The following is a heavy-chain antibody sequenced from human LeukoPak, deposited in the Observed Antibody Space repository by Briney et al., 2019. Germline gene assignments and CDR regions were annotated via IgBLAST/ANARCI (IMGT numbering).Heavy chain of an antibody. CDR1: GFTFSSYA. CDR3: ARDRIAGFGELSRFDY. D-gene: IGHD3-10*01. Sequence: GGSLRLSCAASGFTFSSYAMHWVRQAPAQGLEWVAVLSYDGSNKYYADSVKGRFTISRDNSKNTLYLQMNSLRAEDTAVYYCARDRIAGFGELSRFDYWGQGTLVTVSS. CDR2: LSYDGSNK. V-gene: IGHV3-30*04. J-gene: IGHJ4*02.